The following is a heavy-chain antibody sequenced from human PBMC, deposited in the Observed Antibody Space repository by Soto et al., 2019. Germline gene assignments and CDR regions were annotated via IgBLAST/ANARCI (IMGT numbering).Heavy chain of an antibody. CDR3: AGGRDYYDSSGYSVVYFSL. CDR2: MYHGGNT. D-gene: IGHD3-22*01. Sequence: QVQLQESGPGLVKPSQILTLTCTVSGGSVSSGDYSWSWIRQSPGEGLEWIGYMYHGGNTYYNPSLRSRTAISEDTSRNQFSLKLNSVTAADTAVYYCAGGRDYYDSSGYSVVYFSLWGQGTLVTVSS. J-gene: IGHJ4*02. V-gene: IGHV4-30-4*01. CDR1: GGSVSSGDYS.